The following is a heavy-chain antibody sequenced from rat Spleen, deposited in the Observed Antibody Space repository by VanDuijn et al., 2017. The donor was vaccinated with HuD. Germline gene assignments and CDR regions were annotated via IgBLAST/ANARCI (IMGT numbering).Heavy chain of an antibody. Sequence: QVQLKESGPGLVQPSQTLSLTCTVSGFSLTSYNVHWVRQPPGKGLEWMGRMRYNGDTSYNSALKSRLSISRDTSKNQVFLKMNSLQTDDTGTYYCTRITTDYWGQGVMVTVSS. V-gene: IGHV2-63*01. CDR3: TRITTDY. CDR2: MRYNGDT. J-gene: IGHJ2*01. CDR1: GFSLTSYN. D-gene: IGHD1-10*01.